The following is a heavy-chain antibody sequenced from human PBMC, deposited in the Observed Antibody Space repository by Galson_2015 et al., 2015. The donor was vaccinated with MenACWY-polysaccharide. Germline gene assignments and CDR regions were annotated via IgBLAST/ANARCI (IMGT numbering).Heavy chain of an antibody. CDR2: ISGSGTT. Sequence: SLRLSCAASGFTFTNYAMNWVRQAPGKGLEWVSSISGSGTTYYADSVKGRFTISRDNSKNLVYLQMNSLRAEDTAIYYCAKANSGGICTSGWACWFDPWGQGSLVIVSS. CDR3: AKANSGGICTSGWACWFDP. V-gene: IGHV3-23*01. CDR1: GFTFTNYA. D-gene: IGHD2-15*01. J-gene: IGHJ5*02.